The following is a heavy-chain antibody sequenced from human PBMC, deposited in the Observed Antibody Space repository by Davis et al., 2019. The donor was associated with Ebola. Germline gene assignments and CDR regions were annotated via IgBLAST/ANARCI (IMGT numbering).Heavy chain of an antibody. Sequence: GESLKISCGTSGFTFSSYGMSWVRQAPGKGLEWVSAISGSGGSTYYADSVKGWFTISRDNSKNTLYLQMNSLRAEDTAVYYCTRPHYDSHYYGMDVWGQGTTVTVSS. CDR2: ISGSGGST. D-gene: IGHD3-22*01. CDR3: TRPHYDSHYYGMDV. CDR1: GFTFSSYG. J-gene: IGHJ6*02. V-gene: IGHV3-23*01.